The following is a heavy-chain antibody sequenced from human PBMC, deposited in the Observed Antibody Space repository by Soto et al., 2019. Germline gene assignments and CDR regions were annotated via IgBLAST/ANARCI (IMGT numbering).Heavy chain of an antibody. V-gene: IGHV1-69*01. CDR1: GGAFSSYA. J-gene: IGHJ3*02. CDR2: IIPIFGTA. Sequence: SVKVSCKASGGAFSSYAISWVRQAPGQGLEWMGGIIPIFGTANYAQKFQGRVTITADESTSTAYMELSSLRSEDTAVYYCARAPPQSLYNYDSGVNLHAFDIGGKGTM. CDR3: ARAPPQSLYNYDSGVNLHAFDI. D-gene: IGHD3-22*01.